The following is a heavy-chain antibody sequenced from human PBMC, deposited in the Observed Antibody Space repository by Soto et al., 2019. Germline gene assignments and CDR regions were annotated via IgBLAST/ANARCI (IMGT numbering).Heavy chain of an antibody. V-gene: IGHV4-39*01. Sequence: SETLSLTCPFSGFSISSSIYYWGWLRPPPGKGLEWIGSIYYSGSTYYNPSLKSRVTISVDTSKNQFSLKLSSVTAADTAVYYCASRNTAMVTRYYYYGMDVWGQGTTVTVSS. D-gene: IGHD5-18*01. CDR2: IYYSGST. J-gene: IGHJ6*02. CDR3: ASRNTAMVTRYYYYGMDV. CDR1: GFSISSSIYY.